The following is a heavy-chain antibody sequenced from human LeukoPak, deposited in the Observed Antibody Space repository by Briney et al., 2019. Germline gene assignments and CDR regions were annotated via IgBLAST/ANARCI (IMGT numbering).Heavy chain of an antibody. J-gene: IGHJ6*02. CDR2: IYYSGST. Sequence: PSETLSLTCTVSGGSVSSGSYYWSWIRQPPGKGLEWIGYIYYSGSTNYNPSLKSRVTISVDMSKNQFSLKLSSVTAADTAVYYCARVRCSGGSCYSWYYGMDVWGQGTTVTVSS. CDR3: ARVRCSGGSCYSWYYGMDV. V-gene: IGHV4-61*01. D-gene: IGHD2-15*01. CDR1: GGSVSSGSYY.